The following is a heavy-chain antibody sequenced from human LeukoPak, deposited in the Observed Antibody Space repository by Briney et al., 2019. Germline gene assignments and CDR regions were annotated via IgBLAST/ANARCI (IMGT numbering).Heavy chain of an antibody. CDR3: GRDPNGDYVGAFEF. CDR1: GFTFSNYA. D-gene: IGHD4-17*01. Sequence: PGGSLRLSCAASGFTFSNYALVWVRQAPGKGLEWVSAIRGSGGNGNYADAVKGRFTISRDSSKNTLYLQMNSLRVEDTAIYYCGRDPNGDYVGAFEFWGQGTMVTVSS. V-gene: IGHV3-23*01. J-gene: IGHJ3*01. CDR2: IRGSGGNG.